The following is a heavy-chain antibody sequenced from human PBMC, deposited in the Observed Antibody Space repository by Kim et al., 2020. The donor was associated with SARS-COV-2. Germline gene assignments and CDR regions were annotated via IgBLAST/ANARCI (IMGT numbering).Heavy chain of an antibody. CDR2: ISYSGST. Sequence: SETLSLTCTVSGGSFSSASYYRGWIHQPPGKGLEWIASISYSGSTYYNPSLNSRVGISIDTSTNQFSVRLSAVIAADTAVYYCAIQTGSSGWYYWGQGTL. D-gene: IGHD6-13*01. J-gene: IGHJ4*02. V-gene: IGHV4-39*01. CDR1: GGSFSSASYY. CDR3: AIQTGSSGWYY.